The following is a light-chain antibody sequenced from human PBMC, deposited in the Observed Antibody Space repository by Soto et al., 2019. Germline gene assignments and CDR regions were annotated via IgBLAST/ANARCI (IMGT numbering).Light chain of an antibody. Sequence: DIKMTQSPSTLSASVGDRVTITCRASQSISSWLAWYQQKPGTAPKLLIYKASSLQSGVPSRFSGSVSGTEFTLTISSLQPDDFATNYCQQYSSYPYTFGQGNKLEIK. V-gene: IGKV1-5*03. J-gene: IGKJ2*01. CDR2: KAS. CDR1: QSISSW. CDR3: QQYSSYPYT.